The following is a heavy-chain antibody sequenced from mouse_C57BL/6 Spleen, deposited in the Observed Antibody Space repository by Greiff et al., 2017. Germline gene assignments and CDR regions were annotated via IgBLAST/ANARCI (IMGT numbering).Heavy chain of an antibody. CDR1: GYTFTNYW. Sequence: QVQLKQSGAELVRPGTSVKMSCKASGYTFTNYWIGWAKQRPGHGLEWIGDIYPGGGYTNYNEKFKGKATLTADKSSSTAYMQFSSLTSEDSAIYYCARGGTTVVATDWYFDVWGTGTTVTVSS. D-gene: IGHD1-1*01. V-gene: IGHV1-63*01. CDR3: ARGGTTVVATDWYFDV. CDR2: IYPGGGYT. J-gene: IGHJ1*03.